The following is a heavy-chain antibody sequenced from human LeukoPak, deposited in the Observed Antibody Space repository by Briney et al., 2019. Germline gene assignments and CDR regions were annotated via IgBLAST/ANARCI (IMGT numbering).Heavy chain of an antibody. CDR2: IIPIFGTA. Sequence: GASVKVSCKASGGTFSSYAIGWVRQAPGQGLEWMGGIIPIFGTANYAKKFQGRVTITADESTSTAYMELSSLRSEDTAVYYCARDSAAGTGNWFDPWGQGTLVTVSS. CDR1: GGTFSSYA. CDR3: ARDSAAGTGNWFDP. J-gene: IGHJ5*02. V-gene: IGHV1-69*01. D-gene: IGHD6-13*01.